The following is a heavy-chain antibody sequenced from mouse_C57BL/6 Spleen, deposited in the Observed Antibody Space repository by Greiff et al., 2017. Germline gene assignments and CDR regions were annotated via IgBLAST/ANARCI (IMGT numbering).Heavy chain of an antibody. Sequence: VHLVESGAELVKPGASVKISCKASGYAFSSYWMHWVKQRPGKGLEWIGQIYPGDGATNSNGTFNGKATLTADKSSSTAYMQLSSLTSEDSAVYFCARSGYDETMDYWGQGTSVTVSS. CDR3: ARSGYDETMDY. J-gene: IGHJ4*01. CDR1: GYAFSSYW. V-gene: IGHV1-80*01. CDR2: IYPGDGAT. D-gene: IGHD2-3*01.